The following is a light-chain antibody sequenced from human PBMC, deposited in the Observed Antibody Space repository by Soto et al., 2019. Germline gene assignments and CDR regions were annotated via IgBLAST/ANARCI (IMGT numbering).Light chain of an antibody. V-gene: IGLV4-60*01. Sequence: QLVLTQSSSASASLGSSVKLTCTLSSGHSSYIIAWHQQQPGKAPRYLMKLEGSGSYNKGSGVPDLFSGSSSGADRYLTISYLKLEDEADYYCETWDSNTRLFGGGTKLTVL. CDR1: SGHSSYI. CDR3: ETWDSNTRL. J-gene: IGLJ3*02. CDR2: LEGSGSY.